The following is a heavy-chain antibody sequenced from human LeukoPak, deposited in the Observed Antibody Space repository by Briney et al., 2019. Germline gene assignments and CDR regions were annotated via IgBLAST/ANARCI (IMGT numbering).Heavy chain of an antibody. Sequence: PSETLSLTCTVSGGSISSYYWSWIRQPPGKGLEWIGYIYYSGSTNYNPSLKSRVTISVDTSKNQFSLKLSSVTAADTAVYYCARAPDYGDYWAYFDYWGQGTLVTVSS. V-gene: IGHV4-59*01. CDR1: GGSISSYY. CDR2: IYYSGST. J-gene: IGHJ4*02. D-gene: IGHD4-17*01. CDR3: ARAPDYGDYWAYFDY.